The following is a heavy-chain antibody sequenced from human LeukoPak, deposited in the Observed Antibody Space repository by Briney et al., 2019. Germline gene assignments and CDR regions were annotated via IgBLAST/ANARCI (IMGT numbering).Heavy chain of an antibody. J-gene: IGHJ1*01. D-gene: IGHD1-26*01. CDR3: ARYEVGYFQH. Sequence: KTSETLSLTCTVSVGSISSYYWSCIRQPPGKGLEWIGYIYYSGSTNYNPSLKSRVTISVGKSKNQFSLKLSSVTAADTAVYYCARYEVGYFQHWGQGTLVTVSS. CDR2: IYYSGST. CDR1: VGSISSYY. V-gene: IGHV4-59*13.